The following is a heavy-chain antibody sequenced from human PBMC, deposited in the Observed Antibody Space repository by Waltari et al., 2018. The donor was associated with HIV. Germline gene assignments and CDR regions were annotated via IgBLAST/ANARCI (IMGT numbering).Heavy chain of an antibody. D-gene: IGHD1-26*01. Sequence: QVQLVQSGAEGKKPGASVKVSCKASGYTFTGYYMHWVRQAPGQGLEWKGVINPNIGGTNYARNFQGRVTVTRDTPISTAYMEVSRLRSDDTAVYYCARDLGWELHVGGLDYWGQGTLVTVSS. J-gene: IGHJ4*02. V-gene: IGHV1-2*02. CDR3: ARDLGWELHVGGLDY. CDR1: GYTFTGYY. CDR2: INPNIGGT.